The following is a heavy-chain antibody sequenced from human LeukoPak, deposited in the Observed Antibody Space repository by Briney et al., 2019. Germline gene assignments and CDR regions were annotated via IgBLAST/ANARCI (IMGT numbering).Heavy chain of an antibody. CDR2: IYHSRST. J-gene: IGHJ4*02. CDR3: ASLPSNTVTHDY. CDR1: GYPISSSYY. V-gene: IGHV4-38-2*01. Sequence: SETLSLTCAVSGYPISSSYYWGWIRQPPGKGLEWIGTIYHSRSTHYNPSLKSRVTLSVDTSKNQFSLKLRSVTAADTAVYYCASLPSNTVTHDYWGQGTLVTVSS. D-gene: IGHD4-11*01.